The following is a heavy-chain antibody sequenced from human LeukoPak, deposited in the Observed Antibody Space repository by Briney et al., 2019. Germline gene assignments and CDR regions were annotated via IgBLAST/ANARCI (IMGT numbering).Heavy chain of an antibody. V-gene: IGHV1-8*01. J-gene: IGHJ4*02. Sequence: ASVKVSCKASGYTFTSYDINWVRQATGLGLEWMGWMNPNSGNTGYAQKFQGRVTMTRNTSISTAYMELSSLRSEDTAVYYCARSLGRIAVAGIVGYWGQGTLVTVSS. CDR2: MNPNSGNT. CDR1: GYTFTSYD. CDR3: ARSLGRIAVAGIVGY. D-gene: IGHD6-19*01.